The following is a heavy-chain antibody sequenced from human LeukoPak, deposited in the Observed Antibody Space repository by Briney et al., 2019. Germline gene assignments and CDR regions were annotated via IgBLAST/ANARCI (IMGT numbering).Heavy chain of an antibody. V-gene: IGHV3-30*02. D-gene: IGHD3-10*01. J-gene: IGHJ4*02. Sequence: GGSLRLSCEASGFTFNSYGFHWVRQAPGKGLEWVAHIRYVGDETDYADSVKGRFTISRDDSKNTLYLQMNSLRVEDTAVYYCAKDLIRDLWFGESWGQGTLVTVSS. CDR2: IRYVGDET. CDR3: AKDLIRDLWFGES. CDR1: GFTFNSYG.